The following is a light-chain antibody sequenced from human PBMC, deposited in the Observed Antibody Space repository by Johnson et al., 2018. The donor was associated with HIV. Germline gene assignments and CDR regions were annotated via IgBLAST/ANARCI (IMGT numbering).Light chain of an antibody. Sequence: QDVLTQPPSVSAAPGQKVTISCSGSSSNIGKNHVSWYQQFPGKAPKLLVYEDDKRPSDIPDRFSGSKSGTSATLGITGLQTGDEADYYCGTWDSSLSALYVFGTGTKVTVL. CDR3: GTWDSSLSALYV. J-gene: IGLJ1*01. CDR2: EDD. CDR1: SSNIGKNH. V-gene: IGLV1-51*02.